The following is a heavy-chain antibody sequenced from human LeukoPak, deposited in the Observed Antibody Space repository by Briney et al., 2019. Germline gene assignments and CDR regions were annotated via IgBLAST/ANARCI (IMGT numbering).Heavy chain of an antibody. CDR3: ARRGDGGRSFDY. CDR1: WFTVSSNY. V-gene: IGHV3-53*01. CDR2: IYSGGNT. Sequence: PGGSLRLSCAASWFTVSSNYLSWVRQAPGKGLECVSVIYSGGNTYYADSVKGRFTISRDNSKNTLFLQMNSLRAEDTAVYYCARRGDGGRSFDYWGQGTLVTVSS. J-gene: IGHJ4*02. D-gene: IGHD4-23*01.